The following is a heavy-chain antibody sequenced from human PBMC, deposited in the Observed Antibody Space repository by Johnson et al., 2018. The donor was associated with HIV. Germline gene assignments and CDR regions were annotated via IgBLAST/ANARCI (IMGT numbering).Heavy chain of an antibody. CDR1: GFTFDDYA. J-gene: IGHJ3*02. D-gene: IGHD5-18*01. V-gene: IGHV3-23*04. CDR3: ASSEGARYSYGYPDSQGDAFDI. Sequence: VQLVESGGGVVRPGGSLRLSCAASGFTFDDYAMNWVRQAPGKGLEWVSGISGSGGSTYYADSVKGRFTISRDKSKNTLYLQMNSLRAEDTAVYYCASSEGARYSYGYPDSQGDAFDIWGQGTMVTVSS. CDR2: ISGSGGST.